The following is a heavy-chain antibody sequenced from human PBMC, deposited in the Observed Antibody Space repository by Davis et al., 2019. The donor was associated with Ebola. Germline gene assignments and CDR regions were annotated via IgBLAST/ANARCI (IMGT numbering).Heavy chain of an antibody. Sequence: GGSLRLSCAASGFTFSSYGMHWVRQAPGKGLEWVAVIWYDGSNKYYADSVKGRFTISRDNSKNTLYLQMNSLRAEDTAVYYCARVGCSGGSCYGLDVWGQGTTVTVSS. V-gene: IGHV3-33*01. CDR2: IWYDGSNK. CDR1: GFTFSSYG. J-gene: IGHJ6*02. D-gene: IGHD2-15*01. CDR3: ARVGCSGGSCYGLDV.